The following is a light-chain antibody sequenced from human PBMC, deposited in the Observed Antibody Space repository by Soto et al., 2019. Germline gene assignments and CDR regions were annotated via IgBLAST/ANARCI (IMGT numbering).Light chain of an antibody. CDR1: SSDVGGYNY. CDR2: EVT. CDR3: SSYTTNITPVV. J-gene: IGLJ2*01. V-gene: IGLV2-14*01. Sequence: QSALTQPASVSGSPGQSITISCTGTSSDVGGYNYVSWYQQYPGKAPKLLISEVTNRPSGVSNRFSGSKSGNTASLTISGLQAEDEADYYCSSYTTNITPVVFGGGTQLTVL.